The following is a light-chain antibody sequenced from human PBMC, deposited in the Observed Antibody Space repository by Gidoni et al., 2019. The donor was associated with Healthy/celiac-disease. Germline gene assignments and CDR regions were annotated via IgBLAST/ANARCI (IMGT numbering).Light chain of an antibody. CDR2: GNS. Sequence: QSVLTQPPSVSGAPGQRVTIPCTGSSSNIGAGYDVHWYQQLPGTAPKLLIYGNSNRPSGVPDRFSGSKSGTSAPLAITGLQAEDEADYYCQSYDSSLSGSRVFGGGTKLTVL. J-gene: IGLJ2*01. CDR3: QSYDSSLSGSRV. V-gene: IGLV1-40*01. CDR1: SSNIGAGYD.